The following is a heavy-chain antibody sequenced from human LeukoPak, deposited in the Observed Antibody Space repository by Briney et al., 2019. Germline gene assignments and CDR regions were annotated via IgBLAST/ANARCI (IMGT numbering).Heavy chain of an antibody. D-gene: IGHD3-3*01. V-gene: IGHV5-51*01. Sequence: GESLKISCKGSGYSFTSYWIGWVRQMPGKGLEWMGIIYPGDSDTRYSPSFQGQVTISADKSISTAYLQWSSLKASDTAMYYCARLGRSLEWLLYTSYFDYWGQGTLVTVSS. CDR2: IYPGDSDT. J-gene: IGHJ4*02. CDR3: ARLGRSLEWLLYTSYFDY. CDR1: GYSFTSYW.